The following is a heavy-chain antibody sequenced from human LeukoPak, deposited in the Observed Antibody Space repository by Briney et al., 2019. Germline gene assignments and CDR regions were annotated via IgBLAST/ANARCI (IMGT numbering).Heavy chain of an antibody. D-gene: IGHD2-15*01. CDR2: ISSFSSYI. CDR1: GFTFSSYS. J-gene: IGHJ4*02. CDR3: ARDGDCSGGSCNKRFDY. Sequence: GGSLRLSCAASGFTFSSYSMSWVRQAPGKGLEWVSSISSFSSYIYYADSVKGRFTISRDNAKNSLYLQMNSLRAEDTAMYYCARDGDCSGGSCNKRFDYWGQGSLVTVSS. V-gene: IGHV3-21*01.